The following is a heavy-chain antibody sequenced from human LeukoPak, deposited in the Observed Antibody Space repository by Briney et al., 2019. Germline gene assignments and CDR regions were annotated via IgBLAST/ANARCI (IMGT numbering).Heavy chain of an antibody. D-gene: IGHD1-26*01. J-gene: IGHJ4*02. CDR3: ARGVRSGSKVGGTFDS. V-gene: IGHV3-30*04. CDR1: RFTFSSYV. CDR2: ISSDGSNK. Sequence: TGGSLRLSCAASRFTFSSYVMHWVRQAPDKGLDWVALISSDGSNKYYPDSVKGRFTISRDNSKNTLYLQMNSLRAEDTAVYYCARGVRSGSKVGGTFDSWGQGTLVTVSS.